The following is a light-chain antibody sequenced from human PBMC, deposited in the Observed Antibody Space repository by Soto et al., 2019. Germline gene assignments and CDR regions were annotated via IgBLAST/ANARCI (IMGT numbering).Light chain of an antibody. CDR2: GVS. CDR1: SSDVGGYNY. Sequence: QSALTQPASVSGSPGQSITISCTGTSSDVGGYNYVSWYQQHPGKAPKLMIYGVSNRPSGVSNRFSGSKSGNTASLTISGLQAEDEADYYCNSYARSSTPYVYGTGTKLTVL. CDR3: NSYARSSTPYV. J-gene: IGLJ1*01. V-gene: IGLV2-14*01.